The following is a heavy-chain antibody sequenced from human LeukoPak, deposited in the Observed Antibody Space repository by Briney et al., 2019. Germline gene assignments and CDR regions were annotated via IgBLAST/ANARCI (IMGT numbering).Heavy chain of an antibody. J-gene: IGHJ5*02. V-gene: IGHV4-59*01. CDR1: GGSISSYY. Sequence: PSETLSLTCTVSGGSISSYYWSWIRQPPGKGLEWIAYIYYSGSTNYNPSLKSRVTISVDTSKNQFSLKLSSVTAADTAVYYCAREGDSGSYFWFDPWGQGTLVTVSS. CDR2: IYYSGST. D-gene: IGHD1-26*01. CDR3: AREGDSGSYFWFDP.